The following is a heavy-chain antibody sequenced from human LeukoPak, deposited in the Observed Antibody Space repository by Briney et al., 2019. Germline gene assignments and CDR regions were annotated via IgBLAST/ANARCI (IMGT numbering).Heavy chain of an antibody. CDR3: AKDRSSSGWSSIYFDY. D-gene: IGHD6-19*01. Sequence: TGGSLRLSCAASGFTFSSYAMSWVRQAPGKGLEWVSAISGSGGSTYYADSVKGRFTISRDNSKNTLYLQMNSLRAEDTAVYYCAKDRSSSGWSSIYFDYWGQGTLVTVSS. V-gene: IGHV3-23*01. CDR1: GFTFSSYA. CDR2: ISGSGGST. J-gene: IGHJ4*02.